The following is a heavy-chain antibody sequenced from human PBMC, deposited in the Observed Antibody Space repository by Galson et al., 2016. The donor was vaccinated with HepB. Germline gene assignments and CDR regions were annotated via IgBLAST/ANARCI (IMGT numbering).Heavy chain of an antibody. CDR1: GYTFTSYG. J-gene: IGHJ5*02. CDR3: ARDSEDNTYRFDP. V-gene: IGHV1-18*01. Sequence: SVKVSCKASGYTFTSYGITWVRQAPGQGLEWMGWISAYNGNTNYAQKLQGRVTMTTDTSTSTAYMELRSLRSDDTAVYYCARDSEDNTYRFDPWGQGTLVTVSS. D-gene: IGHD2-15*01. CDR2: ISAYNGNT.